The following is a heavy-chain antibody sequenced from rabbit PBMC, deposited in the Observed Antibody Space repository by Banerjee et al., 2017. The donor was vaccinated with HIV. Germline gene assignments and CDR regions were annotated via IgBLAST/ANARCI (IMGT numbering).Heavy chain of an antibody. J-gene: IGHJ4*01. V-gene: IGHV1S45*01. Sequence: QEQLVESGGGLVQPEGSLTPTCTASGFTISSRDYMCWVRQAPGKGLEWIACIYAGDGNTYYASWAKGLFTISKSSSTTVTLQMTSLTAADAASYFCARDGFGAGPDYDLWGPGTLVTVS. CDR3: ARDGFGAGPDYDL. D-gene: IGHD5-1*01. CDR1: GFTISSRDY. CDR2: IYAGDGNT.